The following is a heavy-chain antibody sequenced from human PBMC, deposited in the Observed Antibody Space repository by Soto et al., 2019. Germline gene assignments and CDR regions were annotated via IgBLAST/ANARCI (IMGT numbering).Heavy chain of an antibody. CDR3: ARDKVHYFDY. D-gene: IGHD3-10*01. CDR1: GGSISSGGYY. V-gene: IGHV4-31*03. CDR2: IYYSGST. J-gene: IGHJ4*02. Sequence: SETLSLTCTVSGGSISSGGYYWSWIRQHPGKGLEWIGYIYYSGSTYYNPSLKSRVTISVDTSKNQFSLKLSSVTAADTAVYYCARDKVHYFDYWGQGTLVTVSS.